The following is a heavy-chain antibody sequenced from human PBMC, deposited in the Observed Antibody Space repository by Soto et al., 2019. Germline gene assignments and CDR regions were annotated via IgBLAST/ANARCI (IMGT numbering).Heavy chain of an antibody. J-gene: IGHJ1*01. CDR3: ARSGVVVSHAAQLEYFQY. V-gene: IGHV4-30-2*01. CDR1: GGSISSGGYS. CDR2: MYHSGST. D-gene: IGHD2-21*01. Sequence: SETLSLTCAVSGGSISSGGYSWSWIRQPPGKGLEWIGYMYHSGSTNYNPSLKSRVTISIDRSKNQFSLKLSSVTAADTAVYYCARSGVVVSHAAQLEYFQYWGQGTLDTGSS.